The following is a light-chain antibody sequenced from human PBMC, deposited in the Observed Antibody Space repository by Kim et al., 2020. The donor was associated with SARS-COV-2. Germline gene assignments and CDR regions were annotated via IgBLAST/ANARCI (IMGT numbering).Light chain of an antibody. V-gene: IGLV3-1*01. Sequence: VSPGQTAGITCSGHHLRTNYTCCSQHRPAQSPVLVISEDTKRPPGIPVRFSGSNSGNTATLTITGTLAMDKADYYCQASDVTSLLFGGGTQLTVL. CDR3: QASDVTSLL. J-gene: IGLJ2*01. CDR2: EDT. CDR1: HLRTNY.